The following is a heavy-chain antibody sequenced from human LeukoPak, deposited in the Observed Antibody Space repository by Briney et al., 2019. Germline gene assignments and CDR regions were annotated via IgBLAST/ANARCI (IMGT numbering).Heavy chain of an antibody. J-gene: IGHJ4*02. D-gene: IGHD6-13*01. CDR2: IYSGGTT. CDR3: ATFPLYSTFGK. Sequence: GGSLRLSCAASGFTFSSYAMSWVRQAPGKGLEWVSVIYSGGTTYYADSVKGRFTISRDNSKNTLYLQMNSLRAEDTAVYYCATFPLYSTFGKWGQGTLVTVSS. V-gene: IGHV3-53*01. CDR1: GFTFSSYA.